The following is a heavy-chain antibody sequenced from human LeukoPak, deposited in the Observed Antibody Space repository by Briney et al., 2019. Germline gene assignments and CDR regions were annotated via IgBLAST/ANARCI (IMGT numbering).Heavy chain of an antibody. D-gene: IGHD1-14*01. CDR3: AKDRTGNEPYYSDF. J-gene: IGHJ4*02. CDR2: ISGSGGST. V-gene: IGHV3-23*01. Sequence: GGSLRLSCAASGFTFSSYAMTWVRQAPGKGLEWVSAISGSGGSTYYADSVKGRFTVSRDNSKTTLYLQMDSLRAEDTAVYYCAKDRTGNEPYYSDFWGQGTLVTASA. CDR1: GFTFSSYA.